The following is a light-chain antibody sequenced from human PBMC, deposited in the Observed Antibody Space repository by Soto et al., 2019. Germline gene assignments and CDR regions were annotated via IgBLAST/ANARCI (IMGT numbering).Light chain of an antibody. CDR3: QQYNNWPRT. V-gene: IGKV3-15*01. Sequence: EIVMTQSPATLSVSPGERATLSCRASQTVGSKLAWYQQKPGQVPRLLIHGASTRATGIPARFSGSGSGTEFTLTIGSLQSEDFAVYYCQQYNNWPRTFGQGTRVEI. CDR1: QTVGSK. CDR2: GAS. J-gene: IGKJ1*01.